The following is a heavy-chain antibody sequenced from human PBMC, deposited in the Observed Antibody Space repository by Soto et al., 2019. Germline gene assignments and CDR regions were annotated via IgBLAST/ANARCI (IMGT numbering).Heavy chain of an antibody. CDR3: ARGGSSWYNWFDP. D-gene: IGHD6-13*01. J-gene: IGHJ5*02. CDR1: GGSISSYY. CDR2: IYYSGST. Sequence: GTLSLTCTVSGGSISSYYWSWMRQPPGKGLEWIGYIYYSGSTNYNPSLKSRVTISVDTSKNQFSLKLSSVTAADTAVYYCARGGSSWYNWFDPWGQGTLVTVSS. V-gene: IGHV4-59*01.